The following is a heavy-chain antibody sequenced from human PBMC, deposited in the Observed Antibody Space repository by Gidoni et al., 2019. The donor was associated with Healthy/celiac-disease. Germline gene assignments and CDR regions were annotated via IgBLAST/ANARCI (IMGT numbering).Heavy chain of an antibody. V-gene: IGHV3-53*01. Sequence: EVQLVESGGGLIQPGGSLRLSCAASGFTVSSNYMSWARQAPGKGLEWVSVIYSGGSTYYADSVKGRFTISRDNSKNTLYLQMNSLRAEDTAVYYCARTIAVAGTRYDYYYGMDVWGQGTTVTVSS. CDR2: IYSGGST. CDR1: GFTVSSNY. J-gene: IGHJ6*02. D-gene: IGHD6-19*01. CDR3: ARTIAVAGTRYDYYYGMDV.